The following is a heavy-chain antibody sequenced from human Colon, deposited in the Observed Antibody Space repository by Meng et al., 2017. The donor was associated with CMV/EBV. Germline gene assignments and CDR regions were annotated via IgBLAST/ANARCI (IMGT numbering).Heavy chain of an antibody. CDR2: IDSSGTYK. J-gene: IGHJ1*01. CDR1: GIDFSSYS. D-gene: IGHD2-8*01. CDR3: LILLNGYFLH. V-gene: IGHV3-21*06. Sequence: EVQVAESGGGLVNPGDSRTLSCVVSGIDFSSYSMVWVRQGPGKGLDWVSSIDSSGTYKYYADSVTGRFTSSRDNAENSLHLQMNSLRVEDTAVYFCLILLNGYFLHWGQGTLVTVSS.